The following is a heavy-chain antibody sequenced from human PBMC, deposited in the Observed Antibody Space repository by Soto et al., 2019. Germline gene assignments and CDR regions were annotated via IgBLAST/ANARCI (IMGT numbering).Heavy chain of an antibody. CDR2: IYYSGST. CDR3: ARASEGSRDAFDI. V-gene: IGHV4-59*01. J-gene: IGHJ3*02. CDR1: GGSISSYY. D-gene: IGHD6-13*01. Sequence: TSETLSLTCTVSGGSISSYYWSWIRQPPGKGLEWIGYIYYSGSTNYNPSLKSRVTISVDTSKNQFSLKLSSVTAADTAVYYCARASEGSRDAFDIWGQGTMVTVSS.